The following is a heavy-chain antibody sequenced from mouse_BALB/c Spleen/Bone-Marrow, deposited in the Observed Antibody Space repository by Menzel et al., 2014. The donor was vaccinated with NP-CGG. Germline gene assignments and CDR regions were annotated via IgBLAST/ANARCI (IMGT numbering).Heavy chain of an antibody. D-gene: IGHD2-10*01. CDR3: TRRSLLSDYYSMDY. J-gene: IGHJ4*01. CDR1: GYTFTSYY. V-gene: IGHV1S81*02. Sequence: QVHVKQSGAELVKPGASVKLSCKASGYTFTSYYLYWVKQRPGQGLEWIGEINPSNGGTNFNERFKSKASLTVDKSSSTAYMQLNSLTSEDSAVYYCTRRSLLSDYYSMDYWGQGTSVTVSP. CDR2: INPSNGGT.